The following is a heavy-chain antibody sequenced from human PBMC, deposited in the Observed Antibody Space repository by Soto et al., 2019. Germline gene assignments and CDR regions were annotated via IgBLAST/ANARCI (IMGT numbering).Heavy chain of an antibody. CDR2: IYYSGST. Sequence: QLQLQESGPGLVKPSETLSLTCTVSGGSISSSSYYWGWIRQPPGKGLEWIGSIYYSGSTYYNPSLKSRVTIPVDTSKNQFSLKLSSVTAADTAVYYCARHDRFLEWLPLYWGQGTLVTVSS. CDR1: GGSISSSSYY. D-gene: IGHD3-3*01. CDR3: ARHDRFLEWLPLY. V-gene: IGHV4-39*01. J-gene: IGHJ4*02.